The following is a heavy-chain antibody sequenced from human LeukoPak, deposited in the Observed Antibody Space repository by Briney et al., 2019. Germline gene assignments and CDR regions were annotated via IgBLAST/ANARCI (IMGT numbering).Heavy chain of an antibody. CDR2: IYTSGST. CDR1: GGSISSYY. V-gene: IGHV4-4*09. CDR3: ARAARGYSQYFDY. J-gene: IGHJ4*02. D-gene: IGHD5-12*01. Sequence: SETLSLTCTVSGGSISSYYWSWIRQPPGKGLEWIGYIYTSGSTNYNPSLKSRVTISVDTSKNQFSLKLSSVTAADTAVYYCARAARGYSQYFDYWGQGTLVTVSS.